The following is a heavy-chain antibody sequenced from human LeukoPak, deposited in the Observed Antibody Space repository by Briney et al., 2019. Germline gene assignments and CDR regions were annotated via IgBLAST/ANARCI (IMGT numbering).Heavy chain of an antibody. CDR3: AREASPPGYYYDSSGYFNWFDP. D-gene: IGHD3-22*01. CDR1: GYTFTSYA. Sequence: ASVKVSCKASGYTFTSYAMHWVRQAPGQRLEWMGWINAGNGNTKYSQEFQGRVTITRDTSASTAYMELSSLRSEDMAVYYCAREASPPGYYYDSSGYFNWFDPWGQGTLVTVSS. CDR2: INAGNGNT. V-gene: IGHV1-3*03. J-gene: IGHJ5*02.